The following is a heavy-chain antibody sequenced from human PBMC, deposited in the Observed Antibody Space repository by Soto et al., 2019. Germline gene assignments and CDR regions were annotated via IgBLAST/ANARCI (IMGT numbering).Heavy chain of an antibody. Sequence: SGGSLRLSCAASGFTFSVYYMTWVRQAPGKGLEWVASIKNDGSEQYYVDSVKGRFTISRDNAKNSLYLQMNSLRAGDTALYYCSRENWFQDYWGQGTLVTVSS. D-gene: IGHD3-10*01. J-gene: IGHJ4*02. CDR3: SRENWFQDY. CDR1: GFTFSVYY. V-gene: IGHV3-7*03. CDR2: IKNDGSEQ.